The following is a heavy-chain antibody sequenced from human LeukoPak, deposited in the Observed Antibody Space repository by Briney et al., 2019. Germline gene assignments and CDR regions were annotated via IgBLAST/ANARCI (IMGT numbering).Heavy chain of an antibody. CDR1: GFTFNIYA. CDR3: AKARPMTTVTTAFDC. V-gene: IGHV3-23*01. CDR2: ITGSGETT. J-gene: IGHJ4*02. Sequence: GGSLRLSCAASGFTFNIYAMSWVRQAPGKGLEWVSSITGSGETTYCAGSVEGHFTISRDNSKNTLYLQMNSLRAEDTAVYYCAKARPMTTVTTAFDCWGQGTLVTVSS. D-gene: IGHD4-17*01.